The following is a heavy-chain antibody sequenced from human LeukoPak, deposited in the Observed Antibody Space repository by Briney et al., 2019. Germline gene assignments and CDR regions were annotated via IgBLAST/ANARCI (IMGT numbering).Heavy chain of an antibody. V-gene: IGHV1-69*13. CDR3: ARDGYCSSTSCQGWFDP. CDR1: GYTFTSYG. J-gene: IGHJ5*02. CDR2: IIPIFGTA. Sequence: GASVKVSCKASGYTFTSYGISWVRQAPGQGLEWMGGIIPIFGTANYAQKFQGRVTITADESTSTTYMELSSLRSEDTAVYYCARDGYCSSTSCQGWFDPWGQGTLVTVSS. D-gene: IGHD2-2*03.